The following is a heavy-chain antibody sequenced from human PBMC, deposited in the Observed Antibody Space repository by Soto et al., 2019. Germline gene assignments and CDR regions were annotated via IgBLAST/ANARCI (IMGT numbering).Heavy chain of an antibody. J-gene: IGHJ6*02. CDR3: ARERVDYGDTAYYYGMDV. V-gene: IGHV3-7*03. CDR1: GFTFSSHW. CDR2: IKQDGSEK. Sequence: PGGSLRLSCGAAGFTFSSHWMSWVRQAPGKGLEWVANIKQDGSEKYYVDSVKGRFTISRDNAKNSLYLQMNSLRAEDTAVYYCARERVDYGDTAYYYGMDVWGQGTTVTVSS. D-gene: IGHD4-17*01.